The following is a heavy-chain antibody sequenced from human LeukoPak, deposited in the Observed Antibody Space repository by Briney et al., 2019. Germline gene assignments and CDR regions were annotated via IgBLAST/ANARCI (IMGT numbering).Heavy chain of an antibody. V-gene: IGHV3-30*18. J-gene: IGHJ4*02. CDR3: AKDRAGYYDSSGYYLDY. CDR2: ISYDGTNK. Sequence: GGSLRLSCAASGFTFSSYGMHWVRQAPGKGLEWVAVISYDGTNKYYADSVKGRFTISGDNPKNTLYLQMNSLRAEDTAVYYCAKDRAGYYDSSGYYLDYWGQGTLVTVSS. CDR1: GFTFSSYG. D-gene: IGHD3-22*01.